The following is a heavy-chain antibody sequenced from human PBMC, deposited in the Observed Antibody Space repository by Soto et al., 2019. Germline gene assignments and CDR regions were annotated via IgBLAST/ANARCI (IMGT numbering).Heavy chain of an antibody. CDR1: GGSISSSSYY. Sequence: SETLSLTCTVSGGSISSSSYYWGWIRQPPGKGLEWIGSIYYSGSTYYNPSLKSRVTISVDTSKNRFSLKLSSVTAADTAVYYCARRYSSGWYYFDYWGQGTLVTVSS. D-gene: IGHD6-19*01. J-gene: IGHJ4*02. CDR2: IYYSGST. V-gene: IGHV4-39*01. CDR3: ARRYSSGWYYFDY.